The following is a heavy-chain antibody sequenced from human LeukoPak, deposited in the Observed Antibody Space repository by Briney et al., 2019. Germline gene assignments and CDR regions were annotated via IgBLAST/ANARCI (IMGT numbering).Heavy chain of an antibody. CDR3: VRDFGTSDYYFDY. D-gene: IGHD2-21*02. V-gene: IGHV3-74*01. J-gene: IGHJ4*02. Sequence: PGGSLRLSCAASGFTFSSYWMHWVRQAPGKGLVWVSRIKSDGSSTNYADSVKGRFTISRDNAKNTAHLQMNSLRAEDTAVYYCVRDFGTSDYYFDYWGQGTLVTVSS. CDR1: GFTFSSYW. CDR2: IKSDGSST.